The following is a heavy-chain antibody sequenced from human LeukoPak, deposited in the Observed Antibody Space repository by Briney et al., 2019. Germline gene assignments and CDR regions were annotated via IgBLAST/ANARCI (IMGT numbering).Heavy chain of an antibody. Sequence: PGGSLRLPCSAPGFTFTSFAMHWVRQAPGKGLECVSSISSNGGTTYYADSVEGRFSISRDNSKNTLYLQMSSLRPEDTAVYFCVKGYSSNYYSSLDPWGQGTLVTVSS. V-gene: IGHV3-64D*09. CDR3: VKGYSSNYYSSLDP. CDR2: ISSNGGTT. D-gene: IGHD3-22*01. J-gene: IGHJ5*02. CDR1: GFTFTSFA.